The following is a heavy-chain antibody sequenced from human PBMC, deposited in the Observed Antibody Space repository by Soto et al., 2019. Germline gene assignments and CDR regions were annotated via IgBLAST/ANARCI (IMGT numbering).Heavy chain of an antibody. CDR3: TRAIGSGGVMGGFDY. V-gene: IGHV1-69*01. CDR2: IIPIFDAP. Sequence: QVELVQSGAQVKKPGSALKVSCKATGGTFNMFAMNWVRQAPGHGLEWMGGIIPIFDAPRYSEQFQGRVTITVDESTSTAYMELSRLRSDDTAIDYCTRAIGSGGVMGGFDYWGQGTLVTVSS. J-gene: IGHJ4*02. D-gene: IGHD3-16*01. CDR1: GGTFNMFA.